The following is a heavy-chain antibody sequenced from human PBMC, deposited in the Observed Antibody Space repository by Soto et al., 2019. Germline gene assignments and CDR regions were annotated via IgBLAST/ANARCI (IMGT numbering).Heavy chain of an antibody. CDR3: ARGLGLGDY. Sequence: QVQLVQSGAEVKKPGASVKLSCKASGYTFTSYYIHWVRQAPGQGLEWIGIINPNGGSTNYAYTLKGRLTVTRDTSTATVYMELGALTSEDTAVYYCARGLGLGDYWGQGTLVPVSS. J-gene: IGHJ4*02. CDR1: GYTFTSYY. D-gene: IGHD3-9*01. V-gene: IGHV1-46*04. CDR2: INPNGGST.